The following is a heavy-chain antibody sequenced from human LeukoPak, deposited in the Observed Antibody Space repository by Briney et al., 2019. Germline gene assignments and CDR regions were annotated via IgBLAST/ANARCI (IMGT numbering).Heavy chain of an antibody. CDR1: GGSFSGVY. CDR3: ARDGYCSGGSCYTRWFDP. CDR2: ISHSGST. J-gene: IGHJ5*02. V-gene: IGHV4-34*09. Sequence: TLSLTCAVYGGSFSGVYWSWIRQPPGKGLEWIGEISHSGSTNYNPSLKSRVTISVDTSKNQFSLKLSSVTAADTAVYYCARDGYCSGGSCYTRWFDPWGQGTLVTVSS. D-gene: IGHD2-15*01.